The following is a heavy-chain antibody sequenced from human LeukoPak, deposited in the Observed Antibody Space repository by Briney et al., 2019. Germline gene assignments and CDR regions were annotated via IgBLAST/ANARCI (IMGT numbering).Heavy chain of an antibody. Sequence: GGSLRLSCAASGFTFSSYEMNWGRQAPGKGLEWISYISSSGTTIYYADSVKGRFTISRDNAKNSLYLQMNSLRAEDTAVYYCARDGSGRVPEMSAPDYWGQGTLVTVSS. J-gene: IGHJ4*02. CDR3: ARDGSGRVPEMSAPDY. V-gene: IGHV3-48*03. CDR1: GFTFSSYE. CDR2: ISSSGTTI. D-gene: IGHD3-10*01.